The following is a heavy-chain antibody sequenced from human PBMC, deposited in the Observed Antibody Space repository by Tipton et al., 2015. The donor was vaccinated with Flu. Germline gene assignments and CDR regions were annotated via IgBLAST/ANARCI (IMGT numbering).Heavy chain of an antibody. D-gene: IGHD5-24*01. J-gene: IGHJ4*02. CDR1: GGSISSGSYY. V-gene: IGHV4-61*02. Sequence: TLSLTCTVSGGSISSGSYYWGWIRQPAGKGLEWIGRIYTSGSTNYNPSLKSRVTISVDTSKNQFSLKLSSVTAADTAVYYCATIRRDGYNVYFDYWGQGTLVTVSS. CDR3: ATIRRDGYNVYFDY. CDR2: IYTSGST.